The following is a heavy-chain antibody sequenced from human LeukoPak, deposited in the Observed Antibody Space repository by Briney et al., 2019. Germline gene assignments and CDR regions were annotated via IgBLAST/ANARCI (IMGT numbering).Heavy chain of an antibody. CDR1: GYSFRNYL. CDR3: ARQYYDVLTGFYIHFDY. V-gene: IGHV5-51*01. J-gene: IGHJ4*02. D-gene: IGHD3-9*01. CDR2: IWPGDSDT. Sequence: GESRKTSGKACGYSFRNYLIGGVRQMRGEVLEWLGIIWPGDSDTKYSPSFQGQVTISVDKSINTAYLQWSSLKASDTAIYYCARQYYDVLTGFYIHFDYWGQGTLVTVSS.